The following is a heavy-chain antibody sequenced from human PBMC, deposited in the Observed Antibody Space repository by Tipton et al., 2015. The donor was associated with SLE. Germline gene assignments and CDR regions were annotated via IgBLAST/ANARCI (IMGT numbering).Heavy chain of an antibody. J-gene: IGHJ4*02. CDR1: GGSFNGYY. Sequence: TLSLTCAVYGGSFNGYYWSWIRQPPGKGLEWIGEITPSGSTNCNPSLKSRVTLSVDTSKSQFSLDLTSVTAADTAVYYCGGIAAADTFDYWGQGTLVTVSS. D-gene: IGHD6-13*01. V-gene: IGHV4-34*01. CDR2: ITPSGST. CDR3: GGIAAADTFDY.